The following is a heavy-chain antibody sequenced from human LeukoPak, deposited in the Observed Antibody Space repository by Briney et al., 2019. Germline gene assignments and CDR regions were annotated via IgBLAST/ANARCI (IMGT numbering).Heavy chain of an antibody. CDR2: IDSTGST. D-gene: IGHD5-18*01. V-gene: IGHV3-66*01. Sequence: GGSLRLSCVASRILVSSNYMSWVRQASGKGLEWVSFIDSTGSTYYADSVKGRFTISRDNSRNTLYLQMNSLRVEDTAVYYCARRERLGYSYGRGTLDIWGQGTMVTVSS. CDR3: ARRERLGYSYGRGTLDI. J-gene: IGHJ3*02. CDR1: RILVSSNY.